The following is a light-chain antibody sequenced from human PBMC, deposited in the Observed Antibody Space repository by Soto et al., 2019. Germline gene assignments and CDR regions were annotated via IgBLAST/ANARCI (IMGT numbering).Light chain of an antibody. CDR1: SSNIGSNY. CDR2: DNG. J-gene: IGLJ2*01. V-gene: IGLV1-51*01. CDR3: GTWDNSLSAV. Sequence: QSVLTQPPSVSAAPGQKVTISCSGSSSNIGSNYVSWYQQLPGTAPKLLIYDNGKRPSGIPDRFSGSQSGTSATLGITGLRTGDEADYYCGTWDNSLSAVFGGGTQLTVL.